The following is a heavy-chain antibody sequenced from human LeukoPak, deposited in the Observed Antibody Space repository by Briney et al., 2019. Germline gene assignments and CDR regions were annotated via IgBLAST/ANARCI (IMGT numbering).Heavy chain of an antibody. J-gene: IGHJ6*02. CDR3: AKKGGPHGMDV. CDR2: IKHDGSET. CDR1: GFTFSSYA. V-gene: IGHV3-7*02. Sequence: QPGGSLRLSCAASGFTFSSYAMSWVRQAPGKGLEWVANIKHDGSETNYVDSVKGRFTISRDNAKNSLHLQMNSLRVADTAVYYCAKKGGPHGMDVWGQGTTVTVSS. D-gene: IGHD3-16*01.